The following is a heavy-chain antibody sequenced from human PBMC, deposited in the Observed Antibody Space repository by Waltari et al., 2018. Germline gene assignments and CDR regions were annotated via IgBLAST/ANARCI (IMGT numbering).Heavy chain of an antibody. CDR1: GLFFHNFV. V-gene: IGHV3-21*01. D-gene: IGHD3-16*01. CDR3: ARSRRGDYYDPSSH. CDR2: ISMSGNII. Sequence: EVSLVESGGKVVKPGGSVRRSWATPGLFFHNFVLNWIRLAPGKGLEGVATISMSGNIIFYGQSVEGRFTISRDNAKKSVFLQMNSLRADDTAIYYCARSRRGDYYDPSSHWGQGTLVTVSS. J-gene: IGHJ4*02.